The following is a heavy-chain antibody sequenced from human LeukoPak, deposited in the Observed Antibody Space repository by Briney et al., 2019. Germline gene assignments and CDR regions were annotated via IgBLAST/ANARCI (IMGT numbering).Heavy chain of an antibody. J-gene: IGHJ3*02. Sequence: SETLSLTCAVYGGSFSGYYWSWIRQPPGKVLEWIGEINHSGSTNYNPSLKSRVTISVDTSKNQFSLKLSSVTAADTAVYYCARWGWTDAFDIWGQGTMVTVSS. V-gene: IGHV4-34*01. D-gene: IGHD3-16*01. CDR3: ARWGWTDAFDI. CDR2: INHSGST. CDR1: GGSFSGYY.